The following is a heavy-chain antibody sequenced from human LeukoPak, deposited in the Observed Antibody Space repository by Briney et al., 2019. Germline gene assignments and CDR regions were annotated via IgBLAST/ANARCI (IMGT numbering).Heavy chain of an antibody. V-gene: IGHV3-30-3*01. J-gene: IGHJ4*02. D-gene: IGHD5-18*01. CDR2: ISYNGSNK. Sequence: SLRLSCAASAFIISSYSMHSVRHAPAKKLEWVAVISYNGSNKYYSASVKNRFTITRDNNNNTLYLRTNSMTADDTAVYYCAREVSYEAANFDYWGQGTLVTVSS. CDR3: AREVSYEAANFDY. CDR1: AFIISSYS.